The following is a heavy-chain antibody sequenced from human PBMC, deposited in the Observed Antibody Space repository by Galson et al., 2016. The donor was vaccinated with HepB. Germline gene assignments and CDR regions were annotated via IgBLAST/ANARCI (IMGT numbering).Heavy chain of an antibody. Sequence: SVKVSCKVSGNSLAELFIHWVRLAPGKGLEWMGGFDPEDGETTYAQKFQGRVSMTEDTSTDTGYMELSSLRYDDTAVYYCATVGSYTTSSPYYYYYFGMDGWGKGTPVTGSS. CDR3: ATVGSYTTSSPYYYYYFGMDG. V-gene: IGHV1-24*01. CDR1: GNSLAELF. D-gene: IGHD3-10*01. CDR2: FDPEDGET. J-gene: IGHJ6*04.